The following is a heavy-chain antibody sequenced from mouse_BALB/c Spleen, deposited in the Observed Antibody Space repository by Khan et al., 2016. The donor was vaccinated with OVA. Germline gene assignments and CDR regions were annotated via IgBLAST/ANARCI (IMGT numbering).Heavy chain of an antibody. J-gene: IGHJ2*01. CDR1: GLTFSRYS. V-gene: IGHV5-9-3*01. CDR2: ISSGGSYT. D-gene: IGHD1-1*01. Sequence: EVELVESGGGLVKPGESLKLSCAASGLTFSRYSMSWVRQTPEKRLEWVASISSGGSYTYYPDNVKGRFTLSRDNANNTLYLHMSSLRSEDTAIXYCARHEDYYGSRPYFDYWDQGTTLTVSS. CDR3: ARHEDYYGSRPYFDY.